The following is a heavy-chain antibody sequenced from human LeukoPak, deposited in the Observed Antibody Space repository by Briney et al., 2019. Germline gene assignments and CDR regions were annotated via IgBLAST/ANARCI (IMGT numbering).Heavy chain of an antibody. V-gene: IGHV3-30*18. CDR1: GFTFSSYG. CDR3: AKIPRRDGSISHYYYYGMDV. D-gene: IGHD5-24*01. Sequence: PGRSLRLSCAASGFTFSSYGFHWVRQAPDKGLEWVAVILYDGSNKYYADSVKGRFTISRDNSKNTLYLQMNSLRAEDTAVYYCAKIPRRDGSISHYYYYGMDVWGQGTTVTVSS. J-gene: IGHJ6*02. CDR2: ILYDGSNK.